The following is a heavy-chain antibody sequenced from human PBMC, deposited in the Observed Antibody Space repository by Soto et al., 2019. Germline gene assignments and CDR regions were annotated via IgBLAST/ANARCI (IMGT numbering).Heavy chain of an antibody. CDR3: ARANSGSYYWYFDL. CDR2: IYYSGST. CDR1: GGSISSGGYY. J-gene: IGHJ2*01. V-gene: IGHV4-31*03. D-gene: IGHD1-26*01. Sequence: SETLSLTCTVSGGSISSGGYYWSWIRQHPGKGLEWIGYIYYSGSTYYNPSLKSRVTISVDTSKNQFSLKLSSVTAADTAVYYCARANSGSYYWYFDLWGRGTLVTVSS.